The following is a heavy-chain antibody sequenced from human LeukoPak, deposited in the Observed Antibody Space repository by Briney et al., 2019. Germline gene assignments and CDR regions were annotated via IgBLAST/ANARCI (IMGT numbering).Heavy chain of an antibody. Sequence: PGGSLRLSCAASGFTFSTYAIHWVRQTPGKGLEWVAIISYDGITKYYADSVKGRFTLSRDNSQNTLYLQMNSLRPEDTAVYYCARDPCGTCILPTPDYWGQGTLVTVSS. CDR2: ISYDGITK. D-gene: IGHD2-15*01. V-gene: IGHV3-30-3*01. CDR1: GFTFSTYA. CDR3: ARDPCGTCILPTPDY. J-gene: IGHJ4*02.